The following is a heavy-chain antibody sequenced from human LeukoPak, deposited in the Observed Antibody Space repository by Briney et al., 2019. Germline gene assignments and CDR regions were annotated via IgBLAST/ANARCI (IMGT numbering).Heavy chain of an antibody. J-gene: IGHJ6*03. D-gene: IGHD2-2*01. CDR1: GESFRGHY. Sequence: SETLSLTCAVYGESFRGHYWTWIRQPPGKGLEWIGDINDSGDTNYNPSLKSRLTISVDTSKNQFSLKLSSVTAADTAVYYCASILPAQNIVVVPAPMDVWGKGTTVTVSS. CDR2: INDSGDT. CDR3: ASILPAQNIVVVPAPMDV. V-gene: IGHV4-34*01.